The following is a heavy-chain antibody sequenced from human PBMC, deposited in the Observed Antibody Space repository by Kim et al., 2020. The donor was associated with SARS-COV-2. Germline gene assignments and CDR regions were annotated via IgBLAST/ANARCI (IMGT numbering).Heavy chain of an antibody. CDR3: ARDGGLYTSGKDAFDI. J-gene: IGHJ3*02. CDR1: GFTFSSYG. Sequence: GGSLRLSCAASGFTFSSYGIPWVRQAPGKGLEWVANITQDGNKKYYVDSVKGRFTISRDNSKNSLYLQMNSLRAEDTAVYYCARDGGLYTSGKDAFDIWGQGTMVTVSS. V-gene: IGHV3-7*01. D-gene: IGHD6-19*01. CDR2: ITQDGNKK.